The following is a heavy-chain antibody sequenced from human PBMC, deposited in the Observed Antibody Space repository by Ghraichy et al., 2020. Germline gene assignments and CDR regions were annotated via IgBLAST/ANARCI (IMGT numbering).Heavy chain of an antibody. V-gene: IGHV4-59*01. Sequence: SETLSLTCTVSGGSISSYYWSWIQQPPGKGLEWIGYIYYSGSTNYNPPLKSRVTISVDTSKNKFSLKLSSVTAADTAVYYCARDDENGYSSYWGQGTLVTVSS. CDR3: ARDDENGYSSY. J-gene: IGHJ4*02. D-gene: IGHD6-19*01. CDR2: IYYSGST. CDR1: GGSISSYY.